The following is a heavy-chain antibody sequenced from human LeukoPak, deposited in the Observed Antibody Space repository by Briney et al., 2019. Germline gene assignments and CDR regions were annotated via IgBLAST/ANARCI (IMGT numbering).Heavy chain of an antibody. Sequence: SETLSLTCTVAAGSINNYYWSWIRQPAGKGLEWNGRIYHSGSADVTPSLKTRATISADRYKNQFSLKLSSVAAADTAVYYCARGDGVPSASGGVDPWGQGTLVTVTS. CDR3: ARGDGVPSASGGVDP. V-gene: IGHV4-4*07. CDR2: IYHSGSA. J-gene: IGHJ5*02. D-gene: IGHD6-13*01. CDR1: AGSINNYY.